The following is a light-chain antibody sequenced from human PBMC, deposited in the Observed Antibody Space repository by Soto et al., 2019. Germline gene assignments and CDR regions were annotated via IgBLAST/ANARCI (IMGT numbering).Light chain of an antibody. CDR3: QHYNNWPFT. V-gene: IGKV3-15*01. CDR1: QSVSSN. Sequence: EIVMTESPATLSVSPGERATLSFRASQSVSSNLAWYQQKPGQAPTLVIYGASARATGIPARFSGSGSGTEFTLTISSLQSEDFAVYYCQHYNNWPFTFGQGTMVDIK. CDR2: GAS. J-gene: IGKJ2*01.